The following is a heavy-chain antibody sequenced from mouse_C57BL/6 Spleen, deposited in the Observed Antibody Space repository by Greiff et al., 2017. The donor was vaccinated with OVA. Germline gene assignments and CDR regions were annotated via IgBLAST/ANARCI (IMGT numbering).Heavy chain of an antibody. Sequence: VQLQQSGPELVKPGASVKISCKASGYAFSSSWMNWVKQRPGKGLEWIGRIYPGDGDTNYNGKVKGQATLTANKSSSTTYMQLSSLTSEDSAVYFCATAYSSYEGLLAYWGQGTLVTVSA. J-gene: IGHJ3*01. CDR1: GYAFSSSW. CDR3: ATAYSSYEGLLAY. CDR2: IYPGDGDT. V-gene: IGHV1-82*01. D-gene: IGHD1-1*01.